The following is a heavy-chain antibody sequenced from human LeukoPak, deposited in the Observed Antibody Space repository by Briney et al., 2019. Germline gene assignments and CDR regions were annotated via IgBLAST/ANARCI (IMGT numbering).Heavy chain of an antibody. CDR3: ARQISDYYYYYMDV. V-gene: IGHV4-39*01. D-gene: IGHD6-19*01. CDR1: GGSISSRNYY. Sequence: PSETLSLTCTVSGGSISSRNYYWGWVRQSPGKGLEWVGSIYYTETTYYNPSLESRVTISVDASKNQFSLKLRSVTAADTAQYYCARQISDYYYYYMDVWGTGTTVTVS. CDR2: IYYTETT. J-gene: IGHJ6*03.